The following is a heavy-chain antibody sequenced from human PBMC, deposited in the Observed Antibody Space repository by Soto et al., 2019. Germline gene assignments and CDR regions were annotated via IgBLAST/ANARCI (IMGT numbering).Heavy chain of an antibody. V-gene: IGHV3-30*18. Sequence: VQLVESGGGVVQPGRSLRLSCAASGFTFSDYAMHWVRQAPGKGLEWVAVVSHDGRNTHYADSVKGRFTISRDSAKNTVALEVTSLRAEDTAVYYCAKGGRPWLGTSDFNHWGQGGLVTVSS. CDR2: VSHDGRNT. CDR3: AKGGRPWLGTSDFNH. J-gene: IGHJ4*02. CDR1: GFTFSDYA. D-gene: IGHD6-19*01.